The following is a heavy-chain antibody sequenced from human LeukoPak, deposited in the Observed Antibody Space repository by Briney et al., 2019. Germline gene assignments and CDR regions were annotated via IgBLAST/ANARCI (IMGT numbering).Heavy chain of an antibody. CDR1: GYSFTSYW. V-gene: IGHV5-51*01. CDR3: ARLDALTSGPYFDY. J-gene: IGHJ4*02. D-gene: IGHD6-25*01. Sequence: VPLQISSQGSGYSFTSYWIGWVRPMPGKGLEWMGIIYPGDSDTRYSPSFQGQVTISADKSISTAYLQWSSLKASDTAMYYCARLDALTSGPYFDYWGQGTLVTVSS. CDR2: IYPGDSDT.